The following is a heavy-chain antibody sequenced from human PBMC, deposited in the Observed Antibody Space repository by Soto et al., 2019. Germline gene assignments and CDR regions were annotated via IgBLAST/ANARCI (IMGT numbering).Heavy chain of an antibody. CDR2: IIPIFGTA. J-gene: IGHJ6*02. D-gene: IGHD6-19*01. Sequence: QVQLVQSGAEVKKPGSSVKVSCKASGGTFSSYAINWVRQAPGQGLEWMGGIIPIFGTADYAQKFQGRVTITADETTSTAYMELSSLRSEDTAVYYCARAVAGGVYYYYGMDVWGQGTTVTVSS. CDR3: ARAVAGGVYYYYGMDV. CDR1: GGTFSSYA. V-gene: IGHV1-69*12.